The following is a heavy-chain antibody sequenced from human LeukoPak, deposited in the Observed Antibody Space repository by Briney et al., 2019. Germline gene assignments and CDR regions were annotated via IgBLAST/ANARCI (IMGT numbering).Heavy chain of an antibody. D-gene: IGHD6-13*01. J-gene: IGHJ5*02. V-gene: IGHV4-59*12. Sequence: PSETLSLTCTVSGGSISSYYWSWIRQPPGKGLEWIGNIYYSGSTNYNPSLKSRVTISVDTSKNQFSLKLSSVTAADTAVYYCARDTPSGIAAAGGGFDPWGQGTLVTVSS. CDR2: IYYSGST. CDR3: ARDTPSGIAAAGGGFDP. CDR1: GGSISSYY.